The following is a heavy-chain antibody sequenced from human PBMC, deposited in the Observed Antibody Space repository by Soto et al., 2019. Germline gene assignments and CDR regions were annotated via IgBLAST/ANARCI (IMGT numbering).Heavy chain of an antibody. CDR2: IDPSDSYT. Sequence: GESLKISXKGSGYSFTGYWISWVRQMPGKGLEWMGRIDPSDSYTNYSPSFQGHVTISADKSISTAYLQWSSLKASDTAMYYCARQVVGYCSGGSCTPFDYWGQGTLVTVSS. CDR3: ARQVVGYCSGGSCTPFDY. CDR1: GYSFTGYW. J-gene: IGHJ4*02. D-gene: IGHD2-15*01. V-gene: IGHV5-10-1*01.